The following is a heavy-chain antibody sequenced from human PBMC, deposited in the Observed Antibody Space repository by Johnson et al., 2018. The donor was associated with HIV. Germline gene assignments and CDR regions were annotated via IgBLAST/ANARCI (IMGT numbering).Heavy chain of an antibody. Sequence: VLLVESGGDVVQPGRSLRLSCAASGFTFSSYGIHWVRQAPGKGLEWVAVISYDGSNKYYADSVKGRFTISRDNSKNTLYLQMNSLRAEDTAVYYCARGRITLYIVDLRGGSFDMWGQGTAVTVSS. V-gene: IGHV3-30-3*01. CDR3: ARGRITLYIVDLRGGSFDM. CDR1: GFTFSSYG. CDR2: ISYDGSNK. J-gene: IGHJ3*02. D-gene: IGHD5-12*01.